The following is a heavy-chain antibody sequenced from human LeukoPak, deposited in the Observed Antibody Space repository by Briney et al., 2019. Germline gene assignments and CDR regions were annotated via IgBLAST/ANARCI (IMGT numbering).Heavy chain of an antibody. CDR2: IYYSGST. CDR1: GGSISSYY. Sequence: SETLSLTCTVSGGSISSYYWSWIRQPPGKGLEWIGYIYYSGSTNYNPSLKSRVTISVDTSKNQFSLKLSSVTAADTAVYYCARAQYSGSYRYYFDYWGQGTLVTVSS. V-gene: IGHV4-59*01. CDR3: ARAQYSGSYRYYFDY. D-gene: IGHD1-26*01. J-gene: IGHJ4*02.